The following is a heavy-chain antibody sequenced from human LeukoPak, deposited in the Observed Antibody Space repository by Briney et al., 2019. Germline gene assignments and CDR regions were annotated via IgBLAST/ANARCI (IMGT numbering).Heavy chain of an antibody. D-gene: IGHD4-17*01. Sequence: GGSLRLSCSAAGFTFSSHAMHWVRQAPGKGLEWVAVMWYDGSNKYYADSVKGRFTISRDNSKNTLNLQMHSLRAEDTAVYYCARDEVTTPRDWGQGTLVTASS. CDR1: GFTFSSHA. V-gene: IGHV3-33*08. CDR3: ARDEVTTPRD. CDR2: MWYDGSNK. J-gene: IGHJ4*02.